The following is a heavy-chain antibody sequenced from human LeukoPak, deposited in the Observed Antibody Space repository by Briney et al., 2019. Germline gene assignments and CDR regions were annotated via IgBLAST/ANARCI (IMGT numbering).Heavy chain of an antibody. CDR1: GFTFSSYI. CDR3: AREGLHRILYRNYYYGMDV. J-gene: IGHJ6*02. CDR2: ISSSSSTI. V-gene: IGHV3-48*01. Sequence: GGSLRLSCAASGFTFSSYIMNWVRQAPGKGLEWVSYISSSSSTIYYADSVKGRFTISRDNAKNSLYLQMNSLRAEDTAVYYCAREGLHRILYRNYYYGMDVWGQGTTVTVSS. D-gene: IGHD2-8*01.